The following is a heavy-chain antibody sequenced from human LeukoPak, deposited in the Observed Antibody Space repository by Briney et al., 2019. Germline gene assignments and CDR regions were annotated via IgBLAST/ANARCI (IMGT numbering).Heavy chain of an antibody. CDR2: ISYDGSNK. Sequence: PGGSLRLSCAASGFTLTSFGMHWVRQAPGKGLEWVAVISYDGSNKYYADSVKGRFTISRDNSKNTLYLQMNSLRAEDTAVYYCAKDFYCGGDCYAIDYWGQGTLVTVSS. CDR3: AKDFYCGGDCYAIDY. CDR1: GFTLTSFG. J-gene: IGHJ4*02. V-gene: IGHV3-30*18. D-gene: IGHD2-21*02.